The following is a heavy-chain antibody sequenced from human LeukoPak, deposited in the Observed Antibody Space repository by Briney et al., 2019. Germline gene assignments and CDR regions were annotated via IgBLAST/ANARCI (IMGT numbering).Heavy chain of an antibody. J-gene: IGHJ4*02. Sequence: PGGSLRLSCAASGFTFDDYAMHWVRQAPGKGLEWVSLITGDGGRTNYAGSVKGRFTISRDNSKNSLYLQMNSLRAEDTALYYCAKDVEVLSMGFDYWGQGTLVTVSS. CDR1: GFTFDDYA. CDR2: ITGDGGRT. V-gene: IGHV3-43*02. D-gene: IGHD1-26*01. CDR3: AKDVEVLSMGFDY.